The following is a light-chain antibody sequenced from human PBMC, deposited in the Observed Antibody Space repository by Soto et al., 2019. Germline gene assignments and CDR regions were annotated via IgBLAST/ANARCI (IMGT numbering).Light chain of an antibody. CDR2: GAF. V-gene: IGKV3-20*01. CDR1: ESLITKA. Sequence: EIVLTQSPGTLSLSPGETATVSCRATESLITKALAWYQQTPGQAPRLLIYGAFTRDAAIPDRFNGSGSGTDFALTISRLELEDSAVYYCQQYGVSPLTFGPGTKVEIK. J-gene: IGKJ3*01. CDR3: QQYGVSPLT.